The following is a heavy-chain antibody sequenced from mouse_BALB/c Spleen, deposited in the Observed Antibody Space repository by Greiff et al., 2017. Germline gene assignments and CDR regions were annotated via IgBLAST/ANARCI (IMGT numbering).Heavy chain of an antibody. Sequence: EVKLMESGGGLVKPGGSLKLSCAASGFTFSDYYMYWVRQTPEKRLEWVATISDGGSYTYYPDSVKGRFTISRDNAKNNLYLQMSSLKSEDTAMYYCARDDYYGSPFAYWGQGTLVTVSA. D-gene: IGHD1-1*01. CDR2: ISDGGSYT. CDR3: ARDDYYGSPFAY. V-gene: IGHV5-4*02. J-gene: IGHJ3*01. CDR1: GFTFSDYY.